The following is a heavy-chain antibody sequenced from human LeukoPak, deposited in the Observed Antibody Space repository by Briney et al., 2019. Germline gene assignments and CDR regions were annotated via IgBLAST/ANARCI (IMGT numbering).Heavy chain of an antibody. CDR2: INPSGGST. D-gene: IGHD1-26*01. CDR1: GHTFTSYY. CDR3: ARDFLSGSYYPGGY. Sequence: ASVKVSCKASGHTFTSYYMHWVRPAPGQGLEWMGIINPSGGSTIYAQKFQGRVTMTSDTSTSTVYMELSSLRSEDTAVYYCARDFLSGSYYPGGYWGQGTLVTVSS. V-gene: IGHV1-46*01. J-gene: IGHJ4*02.